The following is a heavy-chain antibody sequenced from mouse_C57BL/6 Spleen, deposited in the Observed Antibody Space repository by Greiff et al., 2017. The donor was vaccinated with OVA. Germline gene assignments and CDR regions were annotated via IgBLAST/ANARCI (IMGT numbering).Heavy chain of an antibody. V-gene: IGHV1-15*01. Sequence: LQESGAELVRPGASVTLSCKASGYTFTDYEMHWVKQTPVHGLEWIGAIDPETGGTAYNQKFKGKAILTADKSSSTAYMELRSLTSEDSAVYYCTRGAVVGDYWGQGTTLTVSS. D-gene: IGHD1-1*01. J-gene: IGHJ2*01. CDR1: GYTFTDYE. CDR2: IDPETGGT. CDR3: TRGAVVGDY.